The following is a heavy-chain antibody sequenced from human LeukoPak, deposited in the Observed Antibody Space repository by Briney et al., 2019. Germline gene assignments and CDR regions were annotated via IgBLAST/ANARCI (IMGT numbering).Heavy chain of an antibody. CDR1: GGSISSSSYY. V-gene: IGHV4-39*01. D-gene: IGHD5-12*01. CDR2: IYCSGST. Sequence: SETLSLTCTASGGSISSSSYYWGWIRQPPGKEREGLGSIYCSGSTYYNPSLKTQVTISVDTSKNQFSLKLRSVTPADTAVYYCARSGYDKPLSSFDYWGQGDLVTVSS. CDR3: ARSGYDKPLSSFDY. J-gene: IGHJ4*02.